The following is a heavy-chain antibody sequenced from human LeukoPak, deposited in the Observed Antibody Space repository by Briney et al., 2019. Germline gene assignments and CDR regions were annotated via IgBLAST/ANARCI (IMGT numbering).Heavy chain of an antibody. D-gene: IGHD3-22*01. Sequence: GGSLRLSCAASGFTFSSYGMHWVRQAPGKGLEWVAVIWSDGSNKYYADSVKGRFTISRDNSKNTLYLQMNSLRAEDTAVYYCARTYYYDSSGYYPFDYWGQGTLVTVSS. V-gene: IGHV3-33*01. CDR3: ARTYYYDSSGYYPFDY. J-gene: IGHJ4*02. CDR1: GFTFSSYG. CDR2: IWSDGSNK.